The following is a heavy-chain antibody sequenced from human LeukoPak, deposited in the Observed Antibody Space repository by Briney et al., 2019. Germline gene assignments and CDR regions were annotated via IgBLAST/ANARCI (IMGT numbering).Heavy chain of an antibody. J-gene: IGHJ6*02. V-gene: IGHV4-39*01. CDR1: GGSISSSSYY. Sequence: SETLSLTCIVSGGSISSSSYYWGWIRQPPGKGLEWIGNIYYSGSTYYNPSLKSRVTISIDTSKTQFSLKLSSMTAADTAVYYCAGRGYCSGGSCYGVSMDVWGQGTTVTVSS. CDR3: AGRGYCSGGSCYGVSMDV. D-gene: IGHD2-15*01. CDR2: IYYSGST.